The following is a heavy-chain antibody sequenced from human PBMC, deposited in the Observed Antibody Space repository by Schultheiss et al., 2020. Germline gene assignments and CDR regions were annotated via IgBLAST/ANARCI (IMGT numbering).Heavy chain of an antibody. Sequence: SETLSLTCAVSGGSISSSNWWSWVRQPPGKGLEWIGEIYHSGSTNYNPSLKSRVTMSVDTSKNQFSLKLSSVTAADTAVYYCARAVPSPPFWVDYGMDVWGQGTTVTVSS. V-gene: IGHV4-4*02. CDR3: ARAVPSPPFWVDYGMDV. D-gene: IGHD3-16*01. CDR1: GGSISSSNW. CDR2: IYHSGST. J-gene: IGHJ6*02.